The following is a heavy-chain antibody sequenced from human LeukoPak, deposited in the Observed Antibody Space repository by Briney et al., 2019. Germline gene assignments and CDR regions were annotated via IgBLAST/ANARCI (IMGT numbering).Heavy chain of an antibody. V-gene: IGHV3-11*01. CDR1: GFTFSDYY. CDR3: AREEYSGYVDY. D-gene: IGHD5-12*01. CDR2: ISSSGSTI. Sequence: GGSLRLSCAASGFTFSDYYMSWIRQAPGKGLEWVSYISSSGSTIYYADSAKGRFTISRDNAKNSLYLQMNSLRAEDTAVYYCAREEYSGYVDYWGQGTLVTVSS. J-gene: IGHJ4*02.